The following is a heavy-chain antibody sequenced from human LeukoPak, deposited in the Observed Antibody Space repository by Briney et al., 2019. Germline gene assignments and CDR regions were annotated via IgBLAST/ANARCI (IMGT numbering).Heavy chain of an antibody. CDR2: IKEDGSAK. CDR1: GFTFSKYW. Sequence: GGSLRLSCAASGFTFSKYWMTWVRLVPGKGLEWVANIKEDGSAKYYMDSVRGRFTISRDNAKNSLYLQIYSLRAEDTAVYYCARVPRGNWNWLYWGQGTLVTVSS. J-gene: IGHJ4*02. CDR3: ARVPRGNWNWLY. D-gene: IGHD1-1*01. V-gene: IGHV3-7*03.